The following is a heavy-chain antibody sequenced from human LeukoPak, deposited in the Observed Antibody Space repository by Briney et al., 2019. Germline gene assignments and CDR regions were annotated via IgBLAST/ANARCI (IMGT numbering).Heavy chain of an antibody. CDR3: ARGRCSGGSCSNYYYYYMDV. Sequence: PSETLSLTCTVPGGSISSYYWSWIRQPPRKGLEWSGYIYYSGSTNYNPSLKSRVTISVDTSKNQFSLKLSSVTAADTAVYYCARGRCSGGSCSNYYYYYMDVWGKGTTVTVSS. J-gene: IGHJ6*03. V-gene: IGHV4-59*01. CDR2: IYYSGST. CDR1: GGSISSYY. D-gene: IGHD2-15*01.